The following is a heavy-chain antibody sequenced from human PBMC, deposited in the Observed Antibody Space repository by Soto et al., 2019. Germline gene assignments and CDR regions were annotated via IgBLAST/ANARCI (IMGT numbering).Heavy chain of an antibody. J-gene: IGHJ1*01. CDR1: GGSISSGGYY. CDR3: ARDAYCGGDCPGTFQH. CDR2: IYYSGST. Sequence: QVQLQESGPGLVKPSQTLSLTCTVSGGSISSGGYYWSWIRQHPGKGLEWIGYIYYSGSTYYNPSLKSRVTVSVDTSKNQFSLKLSSVTAADTAVYYCARDAYCGGDCPGTFQHWGQGTLVTVSS. D-gene: IGHD2-21*02. V-gene: IGHV4-31*03.